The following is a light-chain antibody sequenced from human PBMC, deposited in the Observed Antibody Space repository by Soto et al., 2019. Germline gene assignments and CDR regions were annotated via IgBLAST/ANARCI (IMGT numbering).Light chain of an antibody. CDR2: DAS. V-gene: IGKV1-5*01. CDR1: QSISSW. Sequence: DIQMTQSPSTLSASVGDRVTITCRASQSISSWLAWYQQKPGKAPKLLIYDASSLESGVPSRFSGSGSGTEFTLTSSSLQPDYFATYYCQHWTFGQGTKVEIK. J-gene: IGKJ1*01. CDR3: QHWT.